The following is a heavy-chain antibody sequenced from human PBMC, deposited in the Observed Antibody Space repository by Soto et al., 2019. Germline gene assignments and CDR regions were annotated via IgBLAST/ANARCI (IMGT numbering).Heavy chain of an antibody. CDR3: ARARAVAGKGWFDP. V-gene: IGHV4-61*01. Sequence: PSETLSLTCTVSGGSVSSGNSYYWSWIRQPPGKGLELIGYMYYSGSTNYIPALKSRVTISVDSSKNQFTLKLNSVTAADKAMYYCARARAVAGKGWFDPWGQGTLVTVSS. CDR2: MYYSGST. D-gene: IGHD6-19*01. J-gene: IGHJ5*02. CDR1: GGSVSSGNSYY.